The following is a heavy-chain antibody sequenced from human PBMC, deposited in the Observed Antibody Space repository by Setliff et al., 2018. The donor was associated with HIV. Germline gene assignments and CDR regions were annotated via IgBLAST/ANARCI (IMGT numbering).Heavy chain of an antibody. CDR3: AQAQTSVSGSYYQYLQH. J-gene: IGHJ1*01. Sequence: PGGSLRLSCAASELTFSNYAMTWVRQAPGKGLEWVSSLSGSGGSTYYADSVKGRFTISRDNSKNTRYLRMNSLRAEDTAVYYCAQAQTSVSGSYYQYLQHWGQGTLVTVSS. V-gene: IGHV3-23*01. D-gene: IGHD3-10*01. CDR1: ELTFSNYA. CDR2: LSGSGGST.